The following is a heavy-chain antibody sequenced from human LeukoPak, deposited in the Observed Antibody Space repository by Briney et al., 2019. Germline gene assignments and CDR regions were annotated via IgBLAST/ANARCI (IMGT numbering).Heavy chain of an antibody. CDR3: AKPPPDSSTWLFDY. CDR2: ISGNGGST. CDR1: GFTFSTYA. J-gene: IGHJ4*02. Sequence: GGSLRLSCAASGFTFSTYAMSWVRQAPGKGLGWVSTISGNGGSTYYADSVKGRFTISRDNSKNTLYLQMNSLRAEDTAVYYCAKPPPDSSTWLFDYWGQGTLVTVSS. D-gene: IGHD6-13*01. V-gene: IGHV3-23*01.